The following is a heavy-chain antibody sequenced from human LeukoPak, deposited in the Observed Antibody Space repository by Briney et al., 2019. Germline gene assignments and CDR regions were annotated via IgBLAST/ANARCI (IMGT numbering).Heavy chain of an antibody. CDR3: ARGVVIIDY. CDR1: GGSISSYY. J-gene: IGHJ4*02. V-gene: IGHV4-59*01. Sequence: SETLSLTCTVSGGSISSYYWSWIRQPPGKGLEWIGYIYYSGSTNYNPSLKSRVTISVDTSKNQFSLKLSSVTAADTAVCYCARGVVIIDYWGQGTLVTVSS. D-gene: IGHD3-3*01. CDR2: IYYSGST.